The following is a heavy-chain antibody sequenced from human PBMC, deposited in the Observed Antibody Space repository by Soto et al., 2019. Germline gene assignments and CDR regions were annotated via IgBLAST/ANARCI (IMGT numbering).Heavy chain of an antibody. V-gene: IGHV3-23*01. Sequence: PGGSLRLSCAASGFTFSSYAMSWVRQAPGKGLEWVSAISGSGGSTYYADSVKGRFTISRDNSKNTLYLQMNSLRAEDTAVYYCAKQFGYSGYAGLINYWGQGTLVTVSS. CDR2: ISGSGGST. D-gene: IGHD5-12*01. CDR3: AKQFGYSGYAGLINY. CDR1: GFTFSSYA. J-gene: IGHJ4*02.